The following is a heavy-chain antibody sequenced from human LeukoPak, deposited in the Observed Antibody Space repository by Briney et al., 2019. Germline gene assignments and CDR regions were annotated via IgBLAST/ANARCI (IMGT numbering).Heavy chain of an antibody. D-gene: IGHD4-23*01. J-gene: IGHJ4*02. CDR2: INPNSGDT. V-gene: IGHV1-2*02. CDR3: ARDFYGGNSLYYFDY. Sequence: GASVKVSCKASGYTFTGYYMHWVRQAPGQGLEWMVWINPNSGDTNYAQKFQGRVTMTRDTSISTAYMELSRLRSDDTAVYYCARDFYGGNSLYYFDYWGQGTLVTVSS. CDR1: GYTFTGYY.